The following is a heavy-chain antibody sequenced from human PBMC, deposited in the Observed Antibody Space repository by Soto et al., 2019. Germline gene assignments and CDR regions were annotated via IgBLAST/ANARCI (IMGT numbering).Heavy chain of an antibody. CDR1: GFNFSTYG. V-gene: IGHV3-33*01. D-gene: IGHD3-3*01. Sequence: GGSLRLSCEASGFNFSTYGMHWVRQAPGKGLEWVAVIWHDRSNKYYLDSVKGRFTISRDNSKNTLWLQMDRLRVEDTAMYYCARNPFDIGVFIIRNSYYGMDAWGQGTTVTVSS. J-gene: IGHJ6*02. CDR2: IWHDRSNK. CDR3: ARNPFDIGVFIIRNSYYGMDA.